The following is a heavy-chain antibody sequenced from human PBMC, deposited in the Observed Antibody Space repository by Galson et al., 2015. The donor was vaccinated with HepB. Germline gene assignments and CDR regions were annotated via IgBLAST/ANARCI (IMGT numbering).Heavy chain of an antibody. D-gene: IGHD3-22*01. CDR2: ISGSGGST. J-gene: IGHJ4*02. CDR1: GFTFSSYA. V-gene: IGHV3-23*01. Sequence: SLRLSCAASGFTFSSYAMSWVRQAPGKGLEWVSAISGSGGSTYYADSVKGRFTISRDNSKNTLYLQMNSLRAEDTAVYYCAVTSDDSSGYYNYWGQGTLVTVSS. CDR3: AVTSDDSSGYYNY.